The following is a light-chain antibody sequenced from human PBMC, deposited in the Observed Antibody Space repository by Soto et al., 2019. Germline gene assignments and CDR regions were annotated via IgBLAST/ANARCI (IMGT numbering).Light chain of an antibody. Sequence: QSVLTQPASVSGSPGQSITISCTGTSSDFGGYNYVSWYQQHPGKAPKLMIYDVSNRPSGVSNRFSGSKSGNTASLTISGLQAEDEADYYRSSYTSSSTLIVFGTGTKVTVL. CDR1: SSDFGGYNY. V-gene: IGLV2-14*01. CDR2: DVS. J-gene: IGLJ1*01. CDR3: SSYTSSSTLIV.